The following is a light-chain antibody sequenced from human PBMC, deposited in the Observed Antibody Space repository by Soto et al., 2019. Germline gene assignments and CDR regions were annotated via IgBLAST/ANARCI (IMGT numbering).Light chain of an antibody. J-gene: IGKJ4*01. CDR1: QSVSGEY. Sequence: EIVLTQSPVTLSLSPGERATLSCRASQSVSGEYLAWYQHKPGRSPRLLIYGAFNRAGGTPDRFSGSGSGTEFTLTINSLQAEDVAVYYCQQYYSNPSFGGGTKVQMK. CDR2: GAF. V-gene: IGKV3-20*01. CDR3: QQYYSNPS.